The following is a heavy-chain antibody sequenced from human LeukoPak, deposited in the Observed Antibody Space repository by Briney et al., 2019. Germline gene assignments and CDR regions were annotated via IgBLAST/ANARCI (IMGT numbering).Heavy chain of an antibody. D-gene: IGHD6-6*01. V-gene: IGHV3-23*01. CDR3: AKGASSSRQYYMDV. CDR1: GFTFSSYA. J-gene: IGHJ6*03. CDR2: ITGSGDST. Sequence: GGSLRLSCAASGFTFSSYAMSWVRQAPGKGLEWVSTITGSGDSTYYADSVKGRFTISRDNPKNTLYLQMNSLRAEDTAVYYCAKGASSSRQYYMDVWGKGTTVTVSS.